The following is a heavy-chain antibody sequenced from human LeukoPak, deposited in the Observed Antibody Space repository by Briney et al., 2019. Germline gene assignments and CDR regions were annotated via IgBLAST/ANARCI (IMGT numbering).Heavy chain of an antibody. D-gene: IGHD5-18*01. CDR2: VSTSNGDT. CDR3: ARVSDTSMVTPGFDS. CDR1: GYNFNRYA. Sequence: ASVKVSCKTSGYNFNRYAITWVRQAPGQGLERMGWVSTSNGDTNYADTFQGRVTMTTDSVTKTAYLELRRLRSGDTAIYFCARVSDTSMVTPGFDSWGQGTLVTVSS. V-gene: IGHV1-18*01. J-gene: IGHJ4*02.